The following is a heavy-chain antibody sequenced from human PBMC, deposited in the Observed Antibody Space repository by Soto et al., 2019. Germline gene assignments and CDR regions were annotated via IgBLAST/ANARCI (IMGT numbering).Heavy chain of an antibody. V-gene: IGHV4-34*01. CDR1: GGSFSGYY. D-gene: IGHD3-10*01. CDR2: INHSGST. J-gene: IGHJ5*02. CDR3: ANTMAMVRGVKGWFDP. Sequence: QVQLQQWGAGLLKPSETLSLTCAVYGGSFSGYYWSWIRQPPGKGLEWIGEINHSGSTNYNPSLKRRVTRAVDTSKSQFSLKRSSGTAADAAVYYCANTMAMVRGVKGWFDPWGQGTLVTVSS.